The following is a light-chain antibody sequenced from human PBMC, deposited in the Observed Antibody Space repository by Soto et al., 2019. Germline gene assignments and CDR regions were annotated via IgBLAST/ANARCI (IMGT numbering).Light chain of an antibody. Sequence: DIQMTQSPSTLSASVGDRVTITCRASEDIRTWLAWYRQKPGKAPKLLIYSASSLETGVPSRFSGSGSGTDFTLTISSLQPDDFAAYFCQHYKSFSLTFGGGTKVDIK. J-gene: IGKJ4*01. CDR3: QHYKSFSLT. CDR2: SAS. CDR1: EDIRTW. V-gene: IGKV1-5*03.